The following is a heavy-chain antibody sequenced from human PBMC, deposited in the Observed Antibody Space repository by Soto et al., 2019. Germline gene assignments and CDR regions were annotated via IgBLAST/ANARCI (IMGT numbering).Heavy chain of an antibody. CDR2: MNPNSGNT. J-gene: IGHJ4*02. Sequence: ASVKVSCTASGYTFTSYDINWVRQATGQGLEWMGWMNPNSGNTGYAQKFQGRVTITRDTSASTAYMELSSLRSEDTAVYYCARAVAVPADFDYWGQGTLVTVSS. CDR3: ARAVAVPADFDY. D-gene: IGHD6-19*01. CDR1: GYTFTSYD. V-gene: IGHV1-8*01.